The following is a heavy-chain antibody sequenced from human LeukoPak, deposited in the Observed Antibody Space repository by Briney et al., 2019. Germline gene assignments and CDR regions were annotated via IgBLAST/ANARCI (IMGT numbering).Heavy chain of an antibody. D-gene: IGHD2-15*01. J-gene: IGHJ4*02. CDR2: ISAGNDI. V-gene: IGHV3-23*01. CDR3: AKYAPPTPALTRFFDD. Sequence: GGSLRLSCAASGFSFNNYAMVWVRQTPGKGLEWVSVISAGNDIVYADSVKGRFSISRDSSKNTLYLQMNSLRVEDTAVYYCAKYAPPTPALTRFFDDWGQGTLVTVSS. CDR1: GFSFNNYA.